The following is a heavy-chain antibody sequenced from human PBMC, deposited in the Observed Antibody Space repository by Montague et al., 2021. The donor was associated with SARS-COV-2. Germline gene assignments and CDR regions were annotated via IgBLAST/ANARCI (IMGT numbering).Heavy chain of an antibody. CDR3: ARSGDPGTTVTYLY. V-gene: IGHV4-39*07. Sequence: SETLSLTCTFSGGSISTIVNFWGWIRQPPGKGLEWIGSISYTGSTYYNPSLKSRVTMSVDTSKNQFSLKLSSVTAADTAVYYCARSGDPGTTVTYLYWGQGTLVSVSS. D-gene: IGHD4-11*01. J-gene: IGHJ4*02. CDR2: ISYTGST. CDR1: GGSISTIVNF.